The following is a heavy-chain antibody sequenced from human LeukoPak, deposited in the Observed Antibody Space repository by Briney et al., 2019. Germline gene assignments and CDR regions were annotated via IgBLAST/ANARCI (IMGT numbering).Heavy chain of an antibody. CDR3: AKDLHQYYYDSSGLYDY. CDR2: ISWNSGSI. V-gene: IGHV3-9*01. J-gene: IGHJ4*02. D-gene: IGHD3-22*01. Sequence: PGRSLRLSCAASGFTFDDYAMHWVRQAPGKGLEWVSGISWNSGSIGYADSVKGRFTISRDNAKNSLYLQMNSLRAEDTALYCCAKDLHQYYYDSSGLYDYWGQGTLVTVSS. CDR1: GFTFDDYA.